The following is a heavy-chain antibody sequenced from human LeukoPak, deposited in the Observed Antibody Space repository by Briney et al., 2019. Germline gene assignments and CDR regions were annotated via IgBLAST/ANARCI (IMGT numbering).Heavy chain of an antibody. CDR1: GFTFSSYD. D-gene: IGHD2-8*02. V-gene: IGHV3-30*02. Sequence: PGGSLRLSCAASGFTFSSYDIHWVRQAPGKGLDWVAFLWFDGTNKDYADSVRGRFTVSRDNSKNTLYLEMNSLRTEDTALYHCAIVITGGGIKLWGQGTLVTVSS. CDR2: LWFDGTNK. J-gene: IGHJ4*02. CDR3: AIVITGGGIKL.